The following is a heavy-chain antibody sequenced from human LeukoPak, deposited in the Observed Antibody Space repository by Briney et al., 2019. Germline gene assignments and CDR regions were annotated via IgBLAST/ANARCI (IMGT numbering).Heavy chain of an antibody. V-gene: IGHV3-30*18. CDR1: GFTFSSYG. J-gene: IGHJ4*02. Sequence: GRSLRLSCAASGFTFSSYGMHWVRQAPGKGLEWVAVISHDGTNQYYADSMKGRFTISRDNSKNTLYVQMNSLRAEDTAVYYCAKDVDPFGSGSYVEGFDYWGQGTLVTVSS. CDR2: ISHDGTNQ. D-gene: IGHD3-10*01. CDR3: AKDVDPFGSGSYVEGFDY.